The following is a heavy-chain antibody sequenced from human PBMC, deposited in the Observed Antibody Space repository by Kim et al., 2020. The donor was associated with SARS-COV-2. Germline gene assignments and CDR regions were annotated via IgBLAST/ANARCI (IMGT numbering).Heavy chain of an antibody. CDR1: GGSISSSSYY. D-gene: IGHD6-6*01. V-gene: IGHV4-39*01. J-gene: IGHJ4*02. CDR2: IYYSGST. Sequence: SETLSLTCTVSGGSISSSSYYWGWIRQPPGKGLEWIGSIYYSGSTYYNPSLKSRVTISVDTSKNQFSLKLSSVTAADTAVYYCARHGSSSHGYFDYWGQGTLVTVSS. CDR3: ARHGSSSHGYFDY.